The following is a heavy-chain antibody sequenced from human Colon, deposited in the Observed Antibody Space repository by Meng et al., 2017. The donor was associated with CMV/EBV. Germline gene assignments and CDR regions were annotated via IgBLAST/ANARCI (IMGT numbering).Heavy chain of an antibody. J-gene: IGHJ4*02. CDR1: GFTMGSNY. V-gene: IGHV3-66*01. CDR3: VRDNARVQGNIPILVVPQGFDY. CDR2: IYQSGTT. D-gene: IGHD3-22*01. Sequence: GGSLRLSCEASGFTMGSNYMSWVRQAPQKGLEWVAVIYQSGTTYYADSVRGRFTISRDNSKNTLYLQMSSLSAEDTAVYYCVRDNARVQGNIPILVVPQGFDYWGQGTVVTVSS.